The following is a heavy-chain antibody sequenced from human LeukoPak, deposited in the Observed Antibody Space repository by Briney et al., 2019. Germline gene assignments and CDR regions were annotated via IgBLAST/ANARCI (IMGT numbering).Heavy chain of an antibody. CDR3: AKDIYDFWSGYYATYFDY. J-gene: IGHJ4*02. V-gene: IGHV3-23*01. CDR1: GFTFSSYS. Sequence: GGSLRLSCAASGFTFSSYSMNWVRQAPGKGLEWVSAISGSGGSTYYADSVKGRFTISRDNSKNTLYLQMNSLRAEDTAVYYCAKDIYDFWSGYYATYFDYWGQGTLVTVSS. CDR2: ISGSGGST. D-gene: IGHD3-3*01.